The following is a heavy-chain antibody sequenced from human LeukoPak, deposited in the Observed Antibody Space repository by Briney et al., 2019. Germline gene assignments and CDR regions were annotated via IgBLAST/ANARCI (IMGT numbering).Heavy chain of an antibody. Sequence: SETLSLTCTVSGGSISTTNYYWGWIRQSPGKGLEWFGCVYYSGSTYYNPSLKSRVTISVDTSKNQFSLKLSSVTAADTAVYYCARSPADSSSWYPYYFDYWGQGTLVTVSS. D-gene: IGHD6-13*01. CDR1: GGSISTTNYY. V-gene: IGHV4-39*07. J-gene: IGHJ4*02. CDR3: ARSPADSSSWYPYYFDY. CDR2: VYYSGST.